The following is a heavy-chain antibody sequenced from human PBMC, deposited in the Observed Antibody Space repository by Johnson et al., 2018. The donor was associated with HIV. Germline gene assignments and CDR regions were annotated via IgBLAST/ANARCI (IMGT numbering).Heavy chain of an antibody. CDR1: GFTFSSYW. D-gene: IGHD2-21*02. V-gene: IGHV3-74*01. CDR2: LNSDGSST. Sequence: VQVVESGGGLVQPGGSLRLSCAASGFTFSSYWMHWVRQAPGKGLVWVSRLNSDGSSTSYADSVTGRFTICRDHSKTSLYLQMNSLRAEDTAVYYCAREAYCGGDCHDYAFDIWGQGTMVTVSS. J-gene: IGHJ3*02. CDR3: AREAYCGGDCHDYAFDI.